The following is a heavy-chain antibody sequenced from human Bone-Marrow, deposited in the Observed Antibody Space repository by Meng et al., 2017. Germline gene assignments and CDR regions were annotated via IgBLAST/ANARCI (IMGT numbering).Heavy chain of an antibody. Sequence: GESLKISCAASGFAFSSYWMSWVRQAPGKGLEWVANIKQDGSEKYYVDSVKGRFTISRDNAKNSLYLQMHGLRAEDAAVYYCAKDYGFGQYNPYYYYGMDVWGQGTTVTVSS. CDR1: GFAFSSYW. J-gene: IGHJ6*02. D-gene: IGHD3-10*01. CDR2: IKQDGSEK. V-gene: IGHV3-7*01. CDR3: AKDYGFGQYNPYYYYGMDV.